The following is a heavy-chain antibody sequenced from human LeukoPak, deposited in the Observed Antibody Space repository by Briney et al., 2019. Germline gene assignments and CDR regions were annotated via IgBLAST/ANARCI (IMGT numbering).Heavy chain of an antibody. CDR2: INHSGST. CDR1: GGPFSGYY. Sequence: PSETLSLTCAVYGGPFSGYYWSWIRQPPGKGLEWIGEINHSGSTNYNPSLKSRVTISVDTSKNQFSLKLSSVTAADTAVYYCARPLRITMIVVDDRGRYAFDIWGQGTMVTVSS. V-gene: IGHV4-34*01. CDR3: ARPLRITMIVVDDRGRYAFDI. D-gene: IGHD3-22*01. J-gene: IGHJ3*02.